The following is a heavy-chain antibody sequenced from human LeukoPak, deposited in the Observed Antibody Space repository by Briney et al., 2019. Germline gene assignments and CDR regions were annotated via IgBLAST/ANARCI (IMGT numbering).Heavy chain of an antibody. CDR3: ARRGGSSSRRSPIDY. CDR2: IKQDGSQR. V-gene: IGHV3-7*01. Sequence: GGSLRLSCTASGFTFSDYWMTWVRQAPGEGPEWVANIKQDGSQRYYVDSVRGRFTISRDNAKNSLFLQMNGLRAEDTAVYYCARRGGSSSRRSPIDYWGQGTLVTVSS. D-gene: IGHD6-6*01. CDR1: GFTFSDYW. J-gene: IGHJ4*02.